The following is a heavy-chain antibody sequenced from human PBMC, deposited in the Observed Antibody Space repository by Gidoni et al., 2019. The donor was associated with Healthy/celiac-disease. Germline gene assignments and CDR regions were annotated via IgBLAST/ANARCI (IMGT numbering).Heavy chain of an antibody. Sequence: EGQLVASGGGLVKTGRSLRLSCEAAGFTLADSAMHWVRQAPGKGLEWVSGISWNSGIIGYADSVKGRFTISRDNAKNSLYLQMNSLRAEDTALYYCAKDIGYSGYEAFDYWGQGTLVTVSS. CDR3: AKDIGYSGYEAFDY. D-gene: IGHD5-12*01. J-gene: IGHJ4*02. CDR2: ISWNSGII. V-gene: IGHV3-9*01. CDR1: GFTLADSA.